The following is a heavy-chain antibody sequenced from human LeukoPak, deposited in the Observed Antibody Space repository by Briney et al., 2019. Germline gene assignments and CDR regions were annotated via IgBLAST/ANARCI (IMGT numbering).Heavy chain of an antibody. CDR1: GFTFSSYW. CDR3: ARRDSASRSGFNV. J-gene: IGHJ3*01. V-gene: IGHV3-7*01. D-gene: IGHD3-3*01. Sequence: PGGSLRLSCAASGFTFSSYWMSWVRQAPGKGLEWVASINQPTSERYYVDSVKGRFTISRDNAKNSLYLQMSSLRAEDTAVYYCARRDSASRSGFNVWGQGTMVTVSS. CDR2: INQPTSER.